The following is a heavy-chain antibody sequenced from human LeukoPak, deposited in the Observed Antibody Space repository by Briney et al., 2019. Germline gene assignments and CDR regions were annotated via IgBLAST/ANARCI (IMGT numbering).Heavy chain of an antibody. CDR1: GFTFSDHY. D-gene: IGHD2-21*01. J-gene: IGHJ1*01. Sequence: GGSLRLSCAASGFTFSDHYMDWVRQAPGKGLEWVGRTRNKANSYTTEYAASVKGRFTISRDDSKNSLYLQMNSLKTEDTAVYYCAKTVQSYCAGDCHHWGQGSLVTVSS. CDR3: AKTVQSYCAGDCHH. V-gene: IGHV3-72*01. CDR2: TRNKANSYTT.